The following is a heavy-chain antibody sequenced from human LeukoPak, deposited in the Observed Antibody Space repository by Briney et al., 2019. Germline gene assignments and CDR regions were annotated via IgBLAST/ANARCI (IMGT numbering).Heavy chain of an antibody. V-gene: IGHV3-30*04. Sequence: SGGSLRLSCAASGFSFSSYAMNWVRQAPGKGLEWLAIISYDGTNKYYADSVKGRLTISRDNSRNTLDLQMNSLRAEDTAVYYCARTPLVRYFDSWGQGTLVTVSS. D-gene: IGHD2-2*01. J-gene: IGHJ4*02. CDR3: ARTPLVRYFDS. CDR1: GFSFSSYA. CDR2: ISYDGTNK.